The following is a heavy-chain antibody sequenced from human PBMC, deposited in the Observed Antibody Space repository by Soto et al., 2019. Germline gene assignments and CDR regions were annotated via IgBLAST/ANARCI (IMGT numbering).Heavy chain of an antibody. CDR1: GGIFGSHG. V-gene: IGHV1-69*01. CDR2: FSAIFRTL. CDR3: VRDRRIYYSDPHDEFVASDYEV. J-gene: IGHJ3*01. D-gene: IGHD3-22*01. Sequence: QVQLIQSEAEGKKPGSSVRVSCTASGGIFGSHGFSWVRQAPGQGLEWVGGFSAIFRTLTYTEKFQARVRIAADESTNTVYLDLSSLTSEDTAVYYCVRDRRIYYSDPHDEFVASDYEVWGQGTMVSVSS.